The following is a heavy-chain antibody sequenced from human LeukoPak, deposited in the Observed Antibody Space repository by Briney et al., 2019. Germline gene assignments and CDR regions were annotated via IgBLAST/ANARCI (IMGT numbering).Heavy chain of an antibody. V-gene: IGHV3-30-3*01. CDR2: TSYDESNK. Sequence: QPGGSLRLSCVGSGFTFSSYAIHWVRQVPGKGLERVAVTSYDESNKYYTDSVKGRFTISGDSSYHTAFLQMNSLRADDTAIYYCAKDGEWTFDIWGQGTMVTVSS. J-gene: IGHJ3*02. D-gene: IGHD3-3*01. CDR3: AKDGEWTFDI. CDR1: GFTFSSYA.